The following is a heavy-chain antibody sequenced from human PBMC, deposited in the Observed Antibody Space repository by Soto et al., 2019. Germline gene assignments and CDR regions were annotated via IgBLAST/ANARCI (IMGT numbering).Heavy chain of an antibody. D-gene: IGHD2-15*01. V-gene: IGHV2-5*02. CDR2: IYWDDDK. Sequence: QITLKESGPTLVQPTQTLTLTCSCSGFSLTTGGMGVGWIRQPPGKALEWLALIYWDDDKGYSPSLKSRLTIIKAVSKNQVVLTMTNMDPVDTATYYCARIYCAGGNCYRRGGFYYGMDVWGQGTTVTVSS. J-gene: IGHJ6*02. CDR3: ARIYCAGGNCYRRGGFYYGMDV. CDR1: GFSLTTGGMG.